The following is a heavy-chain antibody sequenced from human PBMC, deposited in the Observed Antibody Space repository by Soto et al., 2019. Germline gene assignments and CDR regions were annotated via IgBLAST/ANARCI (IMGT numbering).Heavy chain of an antibody. CDR1: GYTFTGYY. Sequence: ASVKVSCKASGYTFTGYYMHWARQAPGQGLEWMGWINPNSGGTNYAQKFQGWVTLTRDTSISTAYMELSRLRSDDTAVHYCARGRGPALSDYYGMDVWGQGTTVTVSS. V-gene: IGHV1-2*04. CDR2: INPNSGGT. J-gene: IGHJ6*02. CDR3: ARGRGPALSDYYGMDV. D-gene: IGHD3-10*01.